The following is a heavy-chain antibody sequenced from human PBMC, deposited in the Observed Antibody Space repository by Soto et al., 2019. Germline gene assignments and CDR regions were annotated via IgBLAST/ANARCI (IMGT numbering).Heavy chain of an antibody. CDR3: GRGVWDFSSDYSGGRFDY. D-gene: IGHD3-3*01. CDR2: IKSDGIEK. Sequence: EVQLVESGGGLVQPGGSLRLSCAASGFTFRNYYMNWVRQAPGKGLEWVAKIKSDGIEKYYVDSVKGRFTISRDNAENSVSLEMNGLRAEDPAVYDCGRGVWDFSSDYSGGRFDYWGQGTLVTVSS. V-gene: IGHV3-7*03. CDR1: GFTFRNYY. J-gene: IGHJ4*02.